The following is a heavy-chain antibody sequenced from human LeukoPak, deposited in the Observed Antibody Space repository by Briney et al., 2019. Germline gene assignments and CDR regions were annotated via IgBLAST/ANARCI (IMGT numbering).Heavy chain of an antibody. CDR2: IGTAGDT. V-gene: IGHV3-13*01. Sequence: GGSLRLSCAASGFTFSSYDMHWVRQATGKGLEWVSAIGTAGDTYYPGSVKGRFTISRENAKNSLYLQMNSLRAGDTAVYYCARGYPTFGSSWYGSGEFDPWGQGTLVTVSS. CDR3: ARGYPTFGSSWYGSGEFDP. D-gene: IGHD6-13*01. CDR1: GFTFSSYD. J-gene: IGHJ5*02.